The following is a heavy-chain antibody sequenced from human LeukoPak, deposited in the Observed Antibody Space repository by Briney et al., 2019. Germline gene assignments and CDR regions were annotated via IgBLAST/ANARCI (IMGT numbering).Heavy chain of an antibody. CDR2: FYRGGST. D-gene: IGHD3-22*01. CDR1: GFTVSSNY. V-gene: IGHV3-66*01. Sequence: GGSLRLSCAASGFTVSSNYMSWVRQAPGKGLEWVSIFYRGGSTYYADSVKGRFTVSRDNSKNILYLQMNSLRAEDTAVYYCARGNYYDSSVGYWGQGTLVTVSS. CDR3: ARGNYYDSSVGY. J-gene: IGHJ4*02.